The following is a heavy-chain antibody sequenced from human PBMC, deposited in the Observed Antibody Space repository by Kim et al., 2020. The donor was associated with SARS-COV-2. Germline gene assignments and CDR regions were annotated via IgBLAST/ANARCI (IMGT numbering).Heavy chain of an antibody. Sequence: GGSLRLSCAASGFTFSSYSMNWVRQAPGKGLEWVSSISSSSSYIYYADSVKGRFTISRDNAKNSLYLQMNSLRAEDTAVYYCAREYWSLTIAVAGTPDYWGQGTLVTVSS. D-gene: IGHD6-19*01. CDR2: ISSSSSYI. J-gene: IGHJ4*02. CDR1: GFTFSSYS. V-gene: IGHV3-21*01. CDR3: AREYWSLTIAVAGTPDY.